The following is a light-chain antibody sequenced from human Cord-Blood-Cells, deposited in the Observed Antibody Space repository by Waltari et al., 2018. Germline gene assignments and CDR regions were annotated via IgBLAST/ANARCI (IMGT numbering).Light chain of an antibody. V-gene: IGKV1-8*01. CDR3: QQYYSYPRT. CDR2: AAY. J-gene: IGKJ1*01. CDR1: QGISSY. Sequence: AIRMTQSPSSFSASTGDRVTITCRASQGISSYLAWYQQKPGKAPKLLIYAAYTLQSGVTSRFSGSGSGTDFTLTISCLQSEDFATYYCQQYYSYPRTFGQGTKVEIK.